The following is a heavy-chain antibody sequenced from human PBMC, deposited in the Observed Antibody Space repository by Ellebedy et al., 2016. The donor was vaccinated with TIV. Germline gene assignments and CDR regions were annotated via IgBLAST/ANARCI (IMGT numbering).Heavy chain of an antibody. Sequence: GGSLRLSCAASGFSLSIYSLHWVRQAPGKGLEWVSYISSSSLSKYYADSVKGRVTISRDNAKNSLYLQMNSLRAEDTAVYYCTRSRAAVRYYGMDVWGPGTTVTVS. CDR2: ISSSSLSK. J-gene: IGHJ6*02. CDR3: TRSRAAVRYYGMDV. D-gene: IGHD6-13*01. CDR1: GFSLSIYS. V-gene: IGHV3-48*04.